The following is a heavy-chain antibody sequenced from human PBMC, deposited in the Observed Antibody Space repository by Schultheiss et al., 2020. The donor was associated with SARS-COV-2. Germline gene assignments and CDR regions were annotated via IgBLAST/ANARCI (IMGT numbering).Heavy chain of an antibody. CDR2: IYYSGST. D-gene: IGHD1-26*01. J-gene: IGHJ4*02. V-gene: IGHV4-39*02. Sequence: SQTLSLTCTVSGGSISSGSYYWSWIRQPAGKGLEWIGSIYYSGSTYYNPSLKSRVTISVDTSKNQFSLKLSSVTAADTAVYYCARETGIVGARSLDYWGQGTMVTVSS. CDR1: GGSISSGSYY. CDR3: ARETGIVGARSLDY.